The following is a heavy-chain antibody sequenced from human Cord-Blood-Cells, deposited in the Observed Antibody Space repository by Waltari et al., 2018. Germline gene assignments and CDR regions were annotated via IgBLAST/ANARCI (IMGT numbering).Heavy chain of an antibody. CDR3: ARGENYYDSSGYYY. CDR2: KSYEGSKK. V-gene: IGHV3-30*04. D-gene: IGHD3-22*01. CDR1: GFTFSSYA. Sequence: QVQLVESGGGVVQPGRSLRLSCAASGFTFSSYAMHWVRQAPGKRWVGVAVKSYEGSKKYDADSVTGRFTISSDNSKNTRYLQMSSLRAEDTAVYYCARGENYYDSSGYYYWGQGTLVTVSS. J-gene: IGHJ4*02.